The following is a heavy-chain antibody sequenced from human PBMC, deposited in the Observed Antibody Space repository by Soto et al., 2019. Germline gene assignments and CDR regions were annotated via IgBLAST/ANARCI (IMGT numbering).Heavy chain of an antibody. CDR3: ARDLLDIVVVVAATRHNWFDP. CDR2: ISAYNGNT. D-gene: IGHD2-15*01. V-gene: IGHV1-18*01. J-gene: IGHJ5*02. CDR1: GYTFTSYG. Sequence: GASVKVSCKASGYTFTSYGISWVRQAPGQGLEWMGWISAYNGNTNYAQKLQGRVTMTTDTSTSTAYMELRSLRSDDTAVYYCARDLLDIVVVVAATRHNWFDPWGQGTLVTVSS.